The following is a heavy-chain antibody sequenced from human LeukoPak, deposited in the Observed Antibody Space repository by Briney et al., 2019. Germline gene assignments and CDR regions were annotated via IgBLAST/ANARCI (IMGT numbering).Heavy chain of an antibody. D-gene: IGHD2-21*02. CDR1: GYTFTSYY. CDR3: ARDWEVVTALDP. Sequence: ASVKVSCKASGYTFTSYYMHRVRQAPGQGLEWMGIINPSGGSTSYAQKFQGRVTMTRDTSTSTVYMELSSLRSEDTAVYYCARDWEVVTALDPWGQGTLVTVSS. J-gene: IGHJ5*02. CDR2: INPSGGST. V-gene: IGHV1-46*01.